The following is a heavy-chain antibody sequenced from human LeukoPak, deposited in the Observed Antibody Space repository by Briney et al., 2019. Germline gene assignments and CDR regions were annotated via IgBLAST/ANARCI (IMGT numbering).Heavy chain of an antibody. CDR1: GFTFISYA. D-gene: IGHD3-22*01. Sequence: GGSLRLSCAASGFTFISYAMSWVRQAPGKGLKWVSAISGSGGSTYYADSVKGRFTISRDNSKNTLYLQMNSLRAEDTAVYYCAKDGYTMIVVASPDYWGQGTLVTVSS. V-gene: IGHV3-23*01. CDR3: AKDGYTMIVVASPDY. J-gene: IGHJ4*02. CDR2: ISGSGGST.